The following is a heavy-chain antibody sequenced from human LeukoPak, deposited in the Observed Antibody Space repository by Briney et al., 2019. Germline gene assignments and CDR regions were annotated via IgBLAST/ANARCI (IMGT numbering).Heavy chain of an antibody. CDR3: ARYSSSRFTFDP. CDR2: IYYSGST. CDR1: GGSIISYY. V-gene: IGHV4-59*01. Sequence: SETLSLTCTVSGGSIISYYWSWIRQPPGKVLEWIGYIYYSGSTNYNPSLKSRVTISVDTSKNQFSLKLSSVTAADTAVYYCARYSSSRFTFDPWGQGTLVTVSS. D-gene: IGHD6-13*01. J-gene: IGHJ5*02.